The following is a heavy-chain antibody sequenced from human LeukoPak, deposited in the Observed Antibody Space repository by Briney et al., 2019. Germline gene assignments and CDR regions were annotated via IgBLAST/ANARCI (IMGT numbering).Heavy chain of an antibody. CDR3: AKMARLNSSSWYGGGYYYYYMDV. V-gene: IGHV3-30*02. CDR2: IRYDGSNK. CDR1: GFTFSSYG. Sequence: GGSLRLSCAASGFTFSSYGMHWVRQAPGKGLEWVAFIRYDGSNKYYADSVKGRFTISRDNSKNTLYLQMNSLRAEDTAVYYCAKMARLNSSSWYGGGYYYYYMDVWGKGTTVTISS. D-gene: IGHD6-13*01. J-gene: IGHJ6*03.